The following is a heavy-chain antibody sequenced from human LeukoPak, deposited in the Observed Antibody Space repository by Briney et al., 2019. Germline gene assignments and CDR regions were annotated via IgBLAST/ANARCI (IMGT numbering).Heavy chain of an antibody. CDR3: ARESIVANFLYY. CDR1: GVSFSSYG. D-gene: IGHD5-12*01. J-gene: IGHJ4*02. Sequence: SVKVSCKASGVSFSSYGISWVRQAPGQGLGGMGRMIPILGIANYAQKFQGRVTITAEKSTSAAYMELSNLRSEDTAVYYCARESIVANFLYYWGQGTLVTVSS. V-gene: IGHV1-69*04. CDR2: MIPILGIA.